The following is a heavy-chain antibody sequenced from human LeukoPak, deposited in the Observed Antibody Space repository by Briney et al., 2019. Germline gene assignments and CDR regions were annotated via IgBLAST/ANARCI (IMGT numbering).Heavy chain of an antibody. Sequence: GGSLRLSCAASGFTFSSYAMSWVRQAPGKGLEWVSAISGSGGSTYYADSVKGRFTISRDNAKNTLYLQMNSLRAEDTAVYYCAKGACRSGRGYSGYDLDYWCQGTLVTVSS. CDR2: ISGSGGST. CDR3: AKGACRSGRGYSGYDLDY. J-gene: IGHJ4*02. CDR1: GFTFSSYA. D-gene: IGHD5-12*01. V-gene: IGHV3-23*01.